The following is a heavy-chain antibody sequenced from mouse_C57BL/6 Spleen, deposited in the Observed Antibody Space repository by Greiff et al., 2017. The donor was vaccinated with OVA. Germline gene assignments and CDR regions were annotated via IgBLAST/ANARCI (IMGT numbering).Heavy chain of an antibody. Sequence: VQLQQSVAELVRPGASVKLSCTASGFNIKNTYMHWVKQRPEQGLEWIGRIDPANGNTKYAPKFQGKATITADTSSNTAYLQLSSLTSEDTAIYYCASYYGSSYGDYYAMDYWGQGTSVTVSS. CDR3: ASYYGSSYGDYYAMDY. D-gene: IGHD1-1*01. CDR1: GFNIKNTY. V-gene: IGHV14-3*01. CDR2: IDPANGNT. J-gene: IGHJ4*01.